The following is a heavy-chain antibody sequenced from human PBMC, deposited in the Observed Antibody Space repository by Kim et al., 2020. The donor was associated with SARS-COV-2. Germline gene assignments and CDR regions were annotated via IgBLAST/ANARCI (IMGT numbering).Heavy chain of an antibody. CDR1: GGSISSSSYY. D-gene: IGHD3-22*01. Sequence: SETLSLTCTVSGGSISSSSYYWGWIRQPPGKGLEWIGSIYYSGSTYYNPSLKSRVTISVDTSKNQFSLKLSSVTAADTAVYYCARWITMIVVVIKLDAFDIWGQGTMVTVSS. CDR2: IYYSGST. J-gene: IGHJ3*02. CDR3: ARWITMIVVVIKLDAFDI. V-gene: IGHV4-39*07.